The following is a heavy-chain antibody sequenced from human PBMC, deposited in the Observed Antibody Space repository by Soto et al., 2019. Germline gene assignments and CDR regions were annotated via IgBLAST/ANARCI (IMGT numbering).Heavy chain of an antibody. Sequence: ASVKVSCKASGYTFTSYGISWVRQAPGQGLEWMGWISAYNGNTNYAQKLQGRVTMTTDTSTSTAYMELRSLRSDDTAVYYCARDRRFSSAAARLDYWGQGTLVTVSS. CDR2: ISAYNGNT. V-gene: IGHV1-18*01. CDR3: ARDRRFSSAAARLDY. J-gene: IGHJ4*02. CDR1: GYTFTSYG. D-gene: IGHD6-13*01.